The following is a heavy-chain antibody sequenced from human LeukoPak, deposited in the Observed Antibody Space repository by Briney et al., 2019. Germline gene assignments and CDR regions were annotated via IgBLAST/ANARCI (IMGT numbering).Heavy chain of an antibody. D-gene: IGHD4-23*01. J-gene: IGHJ4*02. CDR3: ARDGLYGGKDY. CDR2: INAGNGNT. CDR1: GYTFTAYA. Sequence: ASVKVSCKASGYTFTAYAIHWVRQAPGQRLEWMGWINAGNGNTKYSQKFQGRVTITRDTSASTAYMELSSLKSEDTAVYYCARDGLYGGKDYWGQGTLVTVSS. V-gene: IGHV1-3*01.